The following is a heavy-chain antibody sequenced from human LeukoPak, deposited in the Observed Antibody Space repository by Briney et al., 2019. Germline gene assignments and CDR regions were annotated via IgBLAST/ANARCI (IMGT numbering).Heavy chain of an antibody. CDR2: IYYSGST. CDR1: GGSISSYY. CDR3: ASVEPSGYSSSWPFDY. J-gene: IGHJ4*02. Sequence: SETLSLTCTVSGGSISSYYWSWIRQPPGKGLEWIGYIYYSGSTNYNPSLKSRVTISVDTSKNQFSLKLSSVTAADTAVYYCASVEPSGYSSSWPFDYWGQGTLVTVSS. V-gene: IGHV4-59*01. D-gene: IGHD6-13*01.